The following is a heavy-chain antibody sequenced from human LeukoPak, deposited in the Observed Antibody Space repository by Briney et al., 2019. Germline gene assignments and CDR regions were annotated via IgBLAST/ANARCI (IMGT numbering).Heavy chain of an antibody. CDR1: GFTFSSYS. J-gene: IGHJ4*02. Sequence: PGGSLRLSCAASGFTFSSYSMTWVRQAPGKGLEWVPYISGSSSPIYYADSVKGRVTISRDNAKDSLYLQMTSLRDEDTAVYYCARVSGSYYFDYWGQGTLVTVSP. D-gene: IGHD3-10*01. V-gene: IGHV3-48*02. CDR2: ISGSSSPI. CDR3: ARVSGSYYFDY.